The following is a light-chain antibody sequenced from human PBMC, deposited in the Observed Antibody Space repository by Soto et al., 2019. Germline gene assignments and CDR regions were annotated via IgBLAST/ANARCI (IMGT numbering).Light chain of an antibody. CDR2: GAS. CDR3: QQYGSSPRT. J-gene: IGKJ1*01. V-gene: IGKV3-15*01. Sequence: EIVMTQSPATLSVSPGERATLSCRASQSVSSNLAWYQQKAGQAPRLLIYGASTRATGIPDRFSGSGSGTEFTLTISRLEPEDFAVYYCQQYGSSPRTFGQGTKVAIK. CDR1: QSVSSN.